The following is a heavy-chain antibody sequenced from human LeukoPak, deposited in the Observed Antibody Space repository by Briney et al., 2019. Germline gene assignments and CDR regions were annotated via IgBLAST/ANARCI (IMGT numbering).Heavy chain of an antibody. J-gene: IGHJ3*02. CDR2: INPNSGGT. CDR1: GYTFTGYY. V-gene: IGHV1-2*02. CDR3: ARDSRVLMYYNILTGYYSRPDGFDI. Sequence: GASVKVSCKASGYTFTGYYMHWVRQAPGQGLEWMGWINPNSGGTNYAQKFQGRVTMTRDTSISTAYMELSRLRSDDTAVYYCARDSRVLMYYNILTGYYSRPDGFDIWGEGTMVTVSS. D-gene: IGHD3-9*01.